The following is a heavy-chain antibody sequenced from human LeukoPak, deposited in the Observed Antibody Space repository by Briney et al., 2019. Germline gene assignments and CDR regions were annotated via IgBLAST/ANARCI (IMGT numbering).Heavy chain of an antibody. Sequence: SETLSLTCTVSGGSISSSSYYWGWIRQPPGKGLEWIGSIYYSESTYYNPSLKSRVTISVDTSKNQFSLKLSSVTAADTAVYYCARQVGIAARPLAYYYYGMDVWGQGTTVTVSS. V-gene: IGHV4-39*01. J-gene: IGHJ6*02. CDR2: IYYSEST. CDR3: ARQVGIAARPLAYYYYGMDV. CDR1: GGSISSSSYY. D-gene: IGHD6-6*01.